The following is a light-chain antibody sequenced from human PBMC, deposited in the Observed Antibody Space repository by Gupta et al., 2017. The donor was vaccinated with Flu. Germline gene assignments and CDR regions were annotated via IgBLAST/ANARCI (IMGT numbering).Light chain of an antibody. CDR3: QQCNNWPRT. CDR1: QSVSSN. CDR2: GAS. V-gene: IGKV3-15*01. J-gene: IGKJ1*01. Sequence: GERATLSCRASQSVSSNLAWYQQKPGQAPRLLIYGASTRATDIPARFSGSGSGTEFTLTISSLHSEDFAVYYCQQCNNWPRTFGQGTKVEIK.